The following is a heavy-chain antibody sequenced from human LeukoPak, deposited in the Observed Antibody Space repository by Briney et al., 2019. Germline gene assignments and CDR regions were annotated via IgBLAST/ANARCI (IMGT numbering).Heavy chain of an antibody. V-gene: IGHV4-34*01. D-gene: IGHD6-13*01. CDR1: GGSFSGYY. CDR3: ARALAAADSFDY. J-gene: IGHJ4*02. CDR2: INHSGST. Sequence: SETLSLTCAVYGGSFSGYYWSWIRQPPGKGLEWIGEINHSGSTNYNPSLKSRVTISADTSKNQFSLKLSSVTAADTAVYYCARALAAADSFDYWGQGTLVTVSS.